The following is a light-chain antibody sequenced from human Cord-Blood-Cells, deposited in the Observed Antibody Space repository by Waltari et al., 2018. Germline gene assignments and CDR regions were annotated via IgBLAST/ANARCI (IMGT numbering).Light chain of an antibody. V-gene: IGLV2-14*01. CDR2: EVS. CDR1: RSDVGGYNY. CDR3: SSYTSSSTV. Sequence: QSALTQPASVSGSPGPSITISCTGTRSDVGGYNYVSWCQQHPGKAPKLMIYEVSNRPSGVSNRFSGSKSGNTASLTISGLQAEDEADYYCSSYTSSSTVFGTGTKVTVL. J-gene: IGLJ1*01.